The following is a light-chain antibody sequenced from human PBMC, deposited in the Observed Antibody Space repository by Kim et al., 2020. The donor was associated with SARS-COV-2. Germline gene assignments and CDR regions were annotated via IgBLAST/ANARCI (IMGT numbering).Light chain of an antibody. CDR3: QQYKSYSLT. J-gene: IGKJ4*01. CDR1: QSINNY. V-gene: IGKV1-16*02. CDR2: DAS. Sequence: ASVGDRVTITCRASQSINNYLALFQQKSGKAPNPLIYDASTLQSGVPSQFSGSGSGTNFTLTISSLQPDDFATYYCQQYKSYSLTFGRGTKVDIK.